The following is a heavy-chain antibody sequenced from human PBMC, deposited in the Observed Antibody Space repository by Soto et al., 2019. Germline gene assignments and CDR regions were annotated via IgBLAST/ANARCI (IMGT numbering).Heavy chain of an antibody. J-gene: IGHJ4*02. Sequence: GGSLRLSCAASGFTFSSYAMSWVRQAPGKGLEWVSAISGSGGSTYYADSVKGRFTISRDNSKNTLYLQMNSLRAEDTAVYYCASYYVWGSYRPQTFDYWGQGTLVTVSS. CDR3: ASYYVWGSYRPQTFDY. D-gene: IGHD3-16*02. CDR1: GFTFSSYA. CDR2: ISGSGGST. V-gene: IGHV3-23*01.